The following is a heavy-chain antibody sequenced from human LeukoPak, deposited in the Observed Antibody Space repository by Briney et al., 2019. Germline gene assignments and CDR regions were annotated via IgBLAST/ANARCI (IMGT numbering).Heavy chain of an antibody. CDR3: ARSGASSSGWPLDY. CDR2: IYHDGST. CDR1: GYSISSGYY. Sequence: SETLSLTCTVSGYSISSGYYWGSIRQPPGKGLEWIGNIYHDGSTYYNPSLRSRVTISVDTSKNQFSLKLNSVTAADTAVYYCARSGASSSGWPLDYWGQGTLVIVSS. V-gene: IGHV4-38-2*02. J-gene: IGHJ4*02. D-gene: IGHD6-19*01.